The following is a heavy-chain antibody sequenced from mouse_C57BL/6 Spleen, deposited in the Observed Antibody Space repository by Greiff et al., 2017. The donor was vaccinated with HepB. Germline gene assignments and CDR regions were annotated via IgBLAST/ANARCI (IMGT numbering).Heavy chain of an antibody. CDR1: GFTFSDYG. Sequence: DVKLVESGGGLVKPGGSLKLSCAASGFTFSDYGMHWVRQAPEKGLEWVAYISSGSSTIYYADTVKGRFTISRDNAKNTLFLQMTSLRSEDTAMYYCARLGLPGYFDYWGQGTTLTVSS. V-gene: IGHV5-17*01. J-gene: IGHJ2*01. CDR2: ISSGSSTI. D-gene: IGHD3-1*01. CDR3: ARLGLPGYFDY.